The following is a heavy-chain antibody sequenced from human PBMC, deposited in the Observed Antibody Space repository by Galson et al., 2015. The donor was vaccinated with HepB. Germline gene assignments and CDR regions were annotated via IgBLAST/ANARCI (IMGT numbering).Heavy chain of an antibody. V-gene: IGHV3-66*01. Sequence: SLRLSCAASGLTVGSNYMTWVRQAPGRGLEWVSIIFSGISTYYTDSVKGRFTISRDNSKNTLYLQMNSLRAEDTAVYYCATTYSFYWGQGTLVTVSS. CDR3: ATTYSFY. CDR2: IFSGIST. CDR1: GLTVGSNY. J-gene: IGHJ4*02. D-gene: IGHD5-18*01.